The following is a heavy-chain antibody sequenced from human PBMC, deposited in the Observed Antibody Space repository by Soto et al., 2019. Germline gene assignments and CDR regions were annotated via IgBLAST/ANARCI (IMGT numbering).Heavy chain of an antibody. CDR2: ISWNSGSI. CDR1: GFTFDDYA. Sequence: EVQLVESGGGLVQPGRSLRISCAASGFTFDDYAMHWVRQAPGKGLEWVSGISWNSGSIAYADSVKGRFTISRDNAKNSLYVQMTSLRAEDTALYYCAKEIVGAPGCFDPWGEGTLVTVPS. D-gene: IGHD1-26*01. V-gene: IGHV3-9*01. J-gene: IGHJ5*02. CDR3: AKEIVGAPGCFDP.